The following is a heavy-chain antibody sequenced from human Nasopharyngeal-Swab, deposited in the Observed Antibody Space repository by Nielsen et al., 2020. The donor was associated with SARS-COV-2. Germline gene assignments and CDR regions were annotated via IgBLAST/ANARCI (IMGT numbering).Heavy chain of an antibody. CDR2: ISSSSSTI. D-gene: IGHD3-16*01. J-gene: IGHJ5*02. Sequence: WIRQPPGKGLEWVSYISSSSSTIYYADSVKGRFTISRDNAKNSLYLQMNSLRAEDTAVYYCARGGRWGATKSRDNNWFDPWGQGTLVTVSS. CDR3: ARGGRWGATKSRDNNWFDP. V-gene: IGHV3-48*04.